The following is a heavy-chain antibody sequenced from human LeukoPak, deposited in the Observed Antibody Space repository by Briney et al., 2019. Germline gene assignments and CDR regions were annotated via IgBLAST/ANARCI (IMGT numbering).Heavy chain of an antibody. D-gene: IGHD4-23*01. V-gene: IGHV4-59*01. CDR3: ARMGRKTTVVPPDFDY. J-gene: IGHJ4*02. CDR2: VHYSGST. CDR1: AGSISGYY. Sequence: SETLSLTCSVSAGSISGYYWSWIRQPPGKGLEWIGYVHYSGSTNYNPSLKSRVIISVDTSKNQFSLKLRSVTAADTAVYYCARMGRKTTVVPPDFDYWGQGTLVTVFS.